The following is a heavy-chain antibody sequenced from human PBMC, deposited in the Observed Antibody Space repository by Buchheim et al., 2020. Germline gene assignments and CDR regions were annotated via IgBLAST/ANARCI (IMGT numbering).Heavy chain of an antibody. CDR1: GFTFSSYW. D-gene: IGHD4-17*01. CDR2: IKQDGSEK. CDR3: ARDFPATVTNGGNYYYGMDV. V-gene: IGHV3-7*01. J-gene: IGHJ6*02. Sequence: EVQLVESGGGLVQPGGSLRLSCAASGFTFSSYWMSWVRQAPGKGLEWVANIKQDGSEKYYVDSVKGRFTISRDNAKNSLYLQMNSLRAEDTAVYYCARDFPATVTNGGNYYYGMDVWGQGTT.